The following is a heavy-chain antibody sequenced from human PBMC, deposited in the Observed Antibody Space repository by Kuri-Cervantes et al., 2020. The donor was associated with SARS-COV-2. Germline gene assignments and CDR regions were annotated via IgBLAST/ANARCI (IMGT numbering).Heavy chain of an antibody. V-gene: IGHV6-1*01. J-gene: IGHJ4*02. CDR1: GDSVSSNSAS. Sequence: SETLSLTCAISGDSVSSNSASWNWIRQSPSRGLEWLGRTLFKSKWSFDYAVSMRSRITISPDTSRNQFSLQLNSVTPDDTAVYYCARDLLAGRRDIDYWGQGNLVTVSS. CDR3: ARDLLAGRRDIDY. CDR2: TLFKSKWSF.